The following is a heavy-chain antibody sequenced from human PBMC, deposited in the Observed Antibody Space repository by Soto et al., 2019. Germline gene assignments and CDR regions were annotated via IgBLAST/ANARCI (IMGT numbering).Heavy chain of an antibody. V-gene: IGHV3-23*01. CDR1: GFTFSSYA. D-gene: IGHD3-22*01. CDR3: AKSPGMYYYDSSGYSHYDC. Sequence: GSLRLSCAASGFTFSSYAMSWVRQAPGKGLEWVSAISGSGVSTYYADSVKGRFTISRDNSKNTLYLQMNSLRAEDTAVYYCAKSPGMYYYDSSGYSHYDCWGQGTLVTVSS. J-gene: IGHJ4*02. CDR2: ISGSGVST.